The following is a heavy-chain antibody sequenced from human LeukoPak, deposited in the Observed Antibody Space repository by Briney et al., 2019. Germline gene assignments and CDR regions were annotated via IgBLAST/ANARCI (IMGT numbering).Heavy chain of an antibody. V-gene: IGHV3-23*01. J-gene: IGHJ5*02. CDR1: GFTFSSFA. CDR3: ASRHPDLAGP. CDR2: ISGSGGDI. D-gene: IGHD3-3*02. Sequence: GGSLRLSCAASGFTFSSFAMIWFRQAPGKGLEWVSTISGSGGDIYYADSVKGRFTISRDNSKNTLYLQMSSLRAEDTAVYYCASRHPDLAGPWGQGTLVTVSS.